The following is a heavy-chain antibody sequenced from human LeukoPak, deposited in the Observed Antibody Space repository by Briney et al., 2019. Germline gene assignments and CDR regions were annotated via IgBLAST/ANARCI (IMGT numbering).Heavy chain of an antibody. CDR3: AKSGLNRFDY. Sequence: TGGSLRLSCAASGFTFSSYAMGWVRQAPGKGLEWVSTISGSGGSGSTYYADSVKGRFTISRDNSKNTLYLQMNSLRVEDTAVYYCAKSGLNRFDYWGQGTLVTVSS. CDR2: ISGSGGSGST. V-gene: IGHV3-23*01. CDR1: GFTFSSYA. D-gene: IGHD2-15*01. J-gene: IGHJ4*02.